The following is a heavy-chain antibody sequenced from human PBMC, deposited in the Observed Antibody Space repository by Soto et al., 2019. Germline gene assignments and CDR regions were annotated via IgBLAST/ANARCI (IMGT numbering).Heavy chain of an antibody. D-gene: IGHD3-22*01. CDR3: ATRHIAWFDPDRLYYYSGLDV. V-gene: IGHV3-23*01. J-gene: IGHJ6*02. Sequence: GGSLRLSCAGSGITSNERAMSWFRQAPGKGLEWVSTIGTSDETTDNAASVKGRFSISRDTATNTLYLQLVSLKVEDTATYYCATRHIAWFDPDRLYYYSGLDVWGQGTAVTVSS. CDR1: GITSNERA. CDR2: IGTSDETT.